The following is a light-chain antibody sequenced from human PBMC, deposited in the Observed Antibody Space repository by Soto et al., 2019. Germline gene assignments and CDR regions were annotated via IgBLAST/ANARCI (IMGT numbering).Light chain of an antibody. V-gene: IGLV2-8*01. CDR3: ISYAGSNNLV. J-gene: IGLJ2*01. CDR1: SSDVGGYNY. CDR2: EVT. Sequence: QSALTQPPSASGSPGQSVTISCTGTSSDVGGYNYVSWYQQYPGKAPKLMIYEVTKRPSGVPDRFSGSKSGNTASLTVSGLQAEDEAEYYCISYAGSNNLVFGGGTKLTVL.